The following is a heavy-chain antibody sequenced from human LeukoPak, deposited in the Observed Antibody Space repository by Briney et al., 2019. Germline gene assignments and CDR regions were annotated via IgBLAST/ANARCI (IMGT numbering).Heavy chain of an antibody. V-gene: IGHV3-74*01. D-gene: IGHD6-6*01. J-gene: IGHJ4*02. CDR1: GFTFSSYW. Sequence: PGGSLRLSCAASGFTFSSYWMHWVRQAPGKGLVWVSRINNDESSTTYADSVKGRFTISRDNAKNTLYLQMNSLKAEDTAVYYCARPLSGYSSSLDYWGQGTLVTVSS. CDR2: INNDESST. CDR3: ARPLSGYSSSLDY.